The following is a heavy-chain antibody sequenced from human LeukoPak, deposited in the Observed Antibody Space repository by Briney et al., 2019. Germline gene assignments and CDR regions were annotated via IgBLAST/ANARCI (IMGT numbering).Heavy chain of an antibody. CDR3: AKDPYRGDYVPGY. Sequence: PGGSLRLSCAASGFTFDDYGLSWVRQAPGKGLEWVSGINWNGGSTGYADSVKGRFTISRDNAKNSLYLQMNSLRAEDTALYYCAKDPYRGDYVPGYWGQGTLVTVSS. CDR2: INWNGGST. V-gene: IGHV3-20*04. J-gene: IGHJ4*02. D-gene: IGHD4-17*01. CDR1: GFTFDDYG.